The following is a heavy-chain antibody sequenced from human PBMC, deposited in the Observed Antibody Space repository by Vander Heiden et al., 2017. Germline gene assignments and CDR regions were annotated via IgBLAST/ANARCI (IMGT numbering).Heavy chain of an antibody. V-gene: IGHV2-70*04. CDR1: GFSLSPSGMR. D-gene: IGHD6-19*01. CDR2: IDWDDDK. Sequence: QVTLKESGPALVKPTQTLTLTCTFSGFSLSPSGMRVSWIRQPPGKALEWLARIDWDDDKFYTTSLKTRLTISWDTSKNQVVLAMTNMDPVDTATYYCAREGSGWYYFDYWGQGTLVTVSS. CDR3: AREGSGWYYFDY. J-gene: IGHJ4*02.